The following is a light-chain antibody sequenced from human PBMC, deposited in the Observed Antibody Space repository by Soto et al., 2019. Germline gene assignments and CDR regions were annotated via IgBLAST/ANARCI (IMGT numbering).Light chain of an antibody. CDR3: SSYTTSGTWV. J-gene: IGLJ3*02. Sequence: QSVLTQPASVSGSPGQSITISCTGTSSDIGGYNYVSWYQQSSGKAPKLMIYEVTNRPSGVSNRFSGSKSGNTASLTISGLQAEDEADYYCSSYTTSGTWVFGGGTKLTVL. V-gene: IGLV2-14*01. CDR2: EVT. CDR1: SSDIGGYNY.